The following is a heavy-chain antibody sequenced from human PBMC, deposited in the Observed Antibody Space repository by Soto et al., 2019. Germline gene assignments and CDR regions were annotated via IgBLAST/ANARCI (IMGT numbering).Heavy chain of an antibody. CDR3: AKGGNYETFYYGMDV. CDR1: GFTFDDYA. CDR2: ISWNSGSI. V-gene: IGHV3-9*01. J-gene: IGHJ6*02. Sequence: GGSLRLSCAASGFTFDDYAMHWVRQAPGKGLEWVSGISWNSGSIGYADSVKGRFTISRDNAKNSLYLQMNSLRAEDTALYYCAKGGNYETFYYGMDVWGQGTTVTVSS. D-gene: IGHD1-7*01.